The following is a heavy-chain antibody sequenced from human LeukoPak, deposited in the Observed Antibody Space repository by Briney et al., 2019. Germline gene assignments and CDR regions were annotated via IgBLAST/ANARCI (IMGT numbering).Heavy chain of an antibody. CDR2: IYYSGSS. CDR1: GGSISTYY. J-gene: IGHJ4*02. CDR3: ARGHRIVGATPDY. Sequence: PSETLSLTCTVSGGSISTYYWRWGRQPPGKGGEGIGDIYYSGSSNYNPSLTSRVTISVDTSKNQFSLRLSSVTAADTAVYYCARGHRIVGATPDYWGQGTLVTVSS. V-gene: IGHV4-59*01. D-gene: IGHD1-26*01.